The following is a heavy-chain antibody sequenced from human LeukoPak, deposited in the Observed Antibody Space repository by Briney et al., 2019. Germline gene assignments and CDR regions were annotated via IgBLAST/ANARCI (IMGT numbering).Heavy chain of an antibody. D-gene: IGHD4-17*01. CDR2: ISSSSSYI. V-gene: IGHV3-21*04. Sequence: PGGSLRLSCAASGFTFSSYSMNWVRQAPGKGLEWVSSISSSSSYIYYADSVKGRFTISRDNAKNSLYLQMNSLRAEDTAVYYCAKDPMTTVTDFDYWGQGTLVTVSS. CDR3: AKDPMTTVTDFDY. CDR1: GFTFSSYS. J-gene: IGHJ4*02.